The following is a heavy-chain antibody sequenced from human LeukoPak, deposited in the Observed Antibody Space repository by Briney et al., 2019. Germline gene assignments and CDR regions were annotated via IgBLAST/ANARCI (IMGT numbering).Heavy chain of an antibody. CDR1: GGSFSGYY. D-gene: IGHD6-13*01. CDR2: INHSGST. CDR3: VRGWWDSSSWLPFDY. J-gene: IGHJ4*02. V-gene: IGHV4-34*01. Sequence: SETLSLTCAVYGGSFSGYYWSWIRQPPGKGLEWIGEINHSGSTNYNPSLKSRVTISVDTSKNQFSLKLSSVIAADTAVYYCVRGWWDSSSWLPFDYWGQGTLVTVSS.